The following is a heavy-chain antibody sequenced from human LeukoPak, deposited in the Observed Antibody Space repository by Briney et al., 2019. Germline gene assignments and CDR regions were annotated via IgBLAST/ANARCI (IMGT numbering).Heavy chain of an antibody. CDR2: FDPEDGET. CDR1: GYTLTELS. Sequence: ASVKVSCKVSGYTLTELSMYWVRQAPGKGLEWMGGFDPEDGETIYAQKFQGRVAMTEDTSTDTAYMELSSLRSEDTAVYYCTTYTYGAGTSGSPPEFDYWGQGTLVTVSS. D-gene: IGHD6-13*01. J-gene: IGHJ4*02. V-gene: IGHV1-24*01. CDR3: TTYTYGAGTSGSPPEFDY.